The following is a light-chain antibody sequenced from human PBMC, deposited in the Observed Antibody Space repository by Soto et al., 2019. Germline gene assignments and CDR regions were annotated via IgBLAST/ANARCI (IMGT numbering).Light chain of an antibody. V-gene: IGLV4-69*01. J-gene: IGLJ3*02. Sequence: QSVLTQSPSASASLGASVKLTCTLSSGHSSYTIAWHQQQPEKGPRYLMTLNSDGSHSKGDGIPDRFSGSSSGAERYLSISSLQSEDEAYYYCQTWGTGIEVFGGGTKVTVL. CDR2: LNSDGSH. CDR3: QTWGTGIEV. CDR1: SGHSSYT.